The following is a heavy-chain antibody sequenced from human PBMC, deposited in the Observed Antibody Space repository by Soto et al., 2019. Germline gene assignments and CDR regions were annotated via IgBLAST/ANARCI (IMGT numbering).Heavy chain of an antibody. D-gene: IGHD3-10*01. CDR1: GFSLTTGVG. CDR3: ANSVNMARGPYNYFGP. J-gene: IGHJ5*02. Sequence: GSGPTLVNPTQTLTLTCGFSGFSLTTGVGVGWIRQPPGKALELLAIIYWSDEKLYNPSLKTRLTITKDTSKNQVVLTVTDMDPVDTAKYYCANSVNMARGPYNYFGPWGQGTLVTVSS. V-gene: IGHV2-5*01. CDR2: IYWSDEK.